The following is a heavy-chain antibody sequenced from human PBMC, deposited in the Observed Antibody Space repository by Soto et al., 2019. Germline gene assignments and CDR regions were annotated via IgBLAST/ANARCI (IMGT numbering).Heavy chain of an antibody. CDR2: IYSGGNT. V-gene: IGHV3-66*01. Sequence: EVQVVESGGGLVQPGGSLRLSCAASGFSVSDNYMAWVRRAPGKGLEWISAIYSGGNTYYADSVKDRFTISRDDSKNTLYLQMNSLRAEDTFIYYYVREGIYGRRYYDDWGQGTVVTVSS. J-gene: IGHJ4*02. CDR3: VREGIYGRRYYDD. D-gene: IGHD4-17*01. CDR1: GFSVSDNY.